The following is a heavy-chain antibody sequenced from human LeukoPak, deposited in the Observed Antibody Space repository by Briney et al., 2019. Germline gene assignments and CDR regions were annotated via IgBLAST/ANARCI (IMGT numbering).Heavy chain of an antibody. V-gene: IGHV4-34*01. J-gene: IGHJ6*02. CDR3: AILAHVYYYGMDV. CDR1: GGSFSGYY. Sequence: PSETLSLTCAVYGGSFSGYYWSWIRQPPGKGLGWIGEINHSGSTNYNPSLKSRVTISVDTSKNQFSLKLSSVTAADTAVYYCAILAHVYYYGMDVWGQGTTVTVSS. CDR2: INHSGST.